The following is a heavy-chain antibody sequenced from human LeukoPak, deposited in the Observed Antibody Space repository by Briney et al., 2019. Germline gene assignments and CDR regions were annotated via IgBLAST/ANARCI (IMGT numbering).Heavy chain of an antibody. CDR2: VSSNSAYI. CDR3: AREGGRRRASNFDWFDP. Sequence: GGSLRLSCAASGFTFSAYTMNWVRQAPGKGLEWVSAVSSNSAYIYYADSLRGRFTISRDNAKSLLYLQINSLRADDTAIYYCAREGGRRRASNFDWFDPWGQGTLVTVSS. CDR1: GFTFSAYT. D-gene: IGHD3-16*01. V-gene: IGHV3-21*06. J-gene: IGHJ5*02.